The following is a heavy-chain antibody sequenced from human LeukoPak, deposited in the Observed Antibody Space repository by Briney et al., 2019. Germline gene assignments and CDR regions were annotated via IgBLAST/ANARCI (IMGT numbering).Heavy chain of an antibody. D-gene: IGHD3-16*02. V-gene: IGHV3-23*01. J-gene: IGHJ4*02. CDR1: GFTFSSYA. Sequence: PGGSLRLSCAASGFTFSSYAMSWVRQAPGKGLEWVSAISGSGGSTYCAGSVKGRFTISRDNSKNTLYLQMNSLRAEDTAVYYCAKADTFGGVIVSCYFDYWGQGTLVTVSS. CDR3: AKADTFGGVIVSCYFDY. CDR2: ISGSGGST.